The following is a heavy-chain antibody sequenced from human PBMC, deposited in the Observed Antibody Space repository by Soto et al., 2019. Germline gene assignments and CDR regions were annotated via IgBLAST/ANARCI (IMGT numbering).Heavy chain of an antibody. J-gene: IGHJ4*02. CDR2: LSYDANNK. V-gene: IGHV3-30-3*01. CDR3: ARGPFGDAAMVTNYFDY. Sequence: GGSLRLSCAASGFTFSNYAIHWVRQAPGKGLEWVAVLSYDANNKHYADSVKGRFTISRDNSKNTLYLQMNSLRPEDTAVYYCARGPFGDAAMVTNYFDYWGQGTLVTVSS. CDR1: GFTFSNYA. D-gene: IGHD5-18*01.